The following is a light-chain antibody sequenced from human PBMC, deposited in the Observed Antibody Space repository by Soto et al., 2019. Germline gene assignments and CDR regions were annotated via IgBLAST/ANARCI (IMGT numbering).Light chain of an antibody. V-gene: IGLV1-40*01. CDR3: QSYDGSLSGSV. Sequence: QSALTQPPSVSGAPGQMVTISCTGSNSNIGAGYDVHWYQQLPGTAPKLLIYGNSNRPSGVPDRFSGSKSVTSASLAITGLQAEDEADYYCQSYDGSLSGSVFGTGTKVTVL. J-gene: IGLJ1*01. CDR1: NSNIGAGYD. CDR2: GNS.